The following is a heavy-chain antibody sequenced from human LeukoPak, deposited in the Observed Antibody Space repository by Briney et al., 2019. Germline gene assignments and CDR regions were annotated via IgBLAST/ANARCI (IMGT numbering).Heavy chain of an antibody. CDR2: ISSSSSYI. CDR3: ARDRAYYYGMDV. J-gene: IGHJ6*02. D-gene: IGHD3-10*01. V-gene: IGHV3-21*01. CDR1: GFIFSSYS. Sequence: GGSLRLSCAVSGFIFSSYSMNWVRQAPGKGLEWVSSISSSSSYIYYADPVKGRFTISRDNAKNSLYLQMNSLRAEDTAVYYCARDRAYYYGMDVWGQGTTVTVSS.